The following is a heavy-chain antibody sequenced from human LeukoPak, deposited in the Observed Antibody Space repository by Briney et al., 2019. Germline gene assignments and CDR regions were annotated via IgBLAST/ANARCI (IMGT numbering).Heavy chain of an antibody. CDR2: IKEDGSEK. CDR1: GFTFSNYW. V-gene: IGHV3-7*04. Sequence: GGSLRLSCAASGFTFSNYWMNWVRQAPGKGLEWVANIKEDGSEKYYVDSVKGRFTTSRDNAKNSLYLQMNSLRAEDTAVYYCARYRNSWFDPWGQGTLVTVSS. CDR3: ARYRNSWFDP. J-gene: IGHJ5*02. D-gene: IGHD2/OR15-2a*01.